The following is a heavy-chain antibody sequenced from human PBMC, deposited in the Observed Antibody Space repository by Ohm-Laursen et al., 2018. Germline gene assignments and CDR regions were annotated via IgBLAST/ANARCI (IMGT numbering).Heavy chain of an antibody. CDR1: GYTLIELA. D-gene: IGHD3-10*01. Sequence: SSVKVSCKFSGYTLIELAMHWVRQAPGKGLEWLGEITPMFGTANYAQKFQGRVTITADESTSTAYMDLSSLRSEDTAIYYCARDGLGTRGYFHHWGQGSLVTVSS. CDR3: ARDGLGTRGYFHH. CDR2: ITPMFGTA. V-gene: IGHV1-69*01. J-gene: IGHJ1*01.